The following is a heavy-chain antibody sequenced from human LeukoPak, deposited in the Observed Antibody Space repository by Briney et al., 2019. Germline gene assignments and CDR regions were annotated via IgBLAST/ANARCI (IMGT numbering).Heavy chain of an antibody. CDR3: ARGRSGDYYGSGSYYKRYYFDY. D-gene: IGHD3-10*01. Sequence: SETLSLTCTVSGGSISSYYWSWIRQPPGKGLEWIGEINHSGSTNYNPSLKSRVTISVDTSKNQFSLKLSSVTAADTAVYYCARGRSGDYYGSGSYYKRYYFDYWGQGTLVTVSS. CDR2: INHSGST. CDR1: GGSISSYY. J-gene: IGHJ4*02. V-gene: IGHV4-34*01.